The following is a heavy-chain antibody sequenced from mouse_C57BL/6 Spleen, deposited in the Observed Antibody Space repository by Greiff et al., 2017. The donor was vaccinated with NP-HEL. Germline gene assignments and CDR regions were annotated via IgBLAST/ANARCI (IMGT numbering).Heavy chain of an antibody. V-gene: IGHV1-42*01. J-gene: IGHJ3*01. CDR2: INPSTGGT. CDR1: GYSFTGYY. Sequence: EVMLVESGPELVKPGASVKISCKASGYSFTGYYMNWVKQSPEQSLEWIGEINPSTGGTTYNQKFKAKATLTVDKSSSTAYMQLKSLTSEDSAVYYCARGDGSSPLFAYWGQGTLVTVSA. CDR3: ARGDGSSPLFAY. D-gene: IGHD1-1*01.